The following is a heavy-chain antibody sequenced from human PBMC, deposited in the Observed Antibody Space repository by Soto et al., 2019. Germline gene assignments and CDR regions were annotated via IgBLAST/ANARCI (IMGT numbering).Heavy chain of an antibody. CDR1: GGTFSSYA. Sequence: QVQLVQSGAEVKKPGSSVKVSCKASGGTFSSYAISWVRQAPGQGLEWMGGIIPIFGTANYAQKFQGRVRIPADEPTTTAYMGRSSLRSEDTAVYYWGRGGHWNVRVKTYMAVGGQGTTVPVS. J-gene: IGHJ6*02. CDR2: IIPIFGTA. V-gene: IGHV1-69*01. CDR3: GRGGHWNVRVKTYMAV. D-gene: IGHD1-1*01.